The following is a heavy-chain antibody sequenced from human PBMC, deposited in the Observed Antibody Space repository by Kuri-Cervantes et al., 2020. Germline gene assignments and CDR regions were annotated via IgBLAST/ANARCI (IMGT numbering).Heavy chain of an antibody. D-gene: IGHD3-10*01. Sequence: GESLKISCTASGFTFGDYAMSWFRQAPGKGLEWVSYISSSGSTIYYADSVKGRFTISRDNAKNSLYLQMNSLRAEDTAVYYCARERVPDYWGQGTLVTVSS. CDR3: ARERVPDY. J-gene: IGHJ4*02. CDR2: ISSSGSTI. CDR1: GFTFGDYA. V-gene: IGHV3-11*01.